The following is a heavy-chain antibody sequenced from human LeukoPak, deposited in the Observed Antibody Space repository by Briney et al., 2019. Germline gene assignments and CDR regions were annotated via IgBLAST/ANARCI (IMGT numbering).Heavy chain of an antibody. Sequence: GSLRLSCAASGFTFRNYGLSWFRQAPGKGLEWVSYISSAGGNINYADSVKGRFIISRDNGKNSLYLQMNSLTAEDTAVYYCAIWMGNNGDFTGPLDYWGQGTLVTVSS. CDR2: ISSAGGNI. V-gene: IGHV3-48*01. CDR1: GFTFRNYG. D-gene: IGHD2-8*01. CDR3: AIWMGNNGDFTGPLDY. J-gene: IGHJ4*02.